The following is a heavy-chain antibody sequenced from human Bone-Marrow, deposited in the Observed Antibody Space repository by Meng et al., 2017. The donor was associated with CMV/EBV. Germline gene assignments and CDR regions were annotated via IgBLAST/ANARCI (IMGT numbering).Heavy chain of an antibody. Sequence: SETLSLTCAVYGGSFSGYYWSWIRQPPGKGLEWIGEINHSGSTYYNPSLKSRVTISIDTSKNQFSLKLSSVTAADTAVYSCARLGGAFHDYWGQGTLVTVSS. CDR1: GGSFSGYY. CDR3: ARLGGAFHDY. D-gene: IGHD3-16*01. J-gene: IGHJ4*02. CDR2: INHSGST. V-gene: IGHV4-34*01.